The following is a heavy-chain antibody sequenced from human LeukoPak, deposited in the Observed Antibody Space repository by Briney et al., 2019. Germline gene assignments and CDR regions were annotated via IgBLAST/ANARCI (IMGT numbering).Heavy chain of an antibody. V-gene: IGHV3-73*01. CDR2: IKRKADSSAT. CDR1: GFIFSGSA. Sequence: GGSLKLSCAASGFIFSGSAIHWVRQASGKGLEWVGRIKRKADSSATAYAASVTGRFTISREDSKNTAYLQMNSLKTEDTAVYYCTQYYYDSSGYPHPGYWGQGTLVTVSS. D-gene: IGHD3-22*01. J-gene: IGHJ4*02. CDR3: TQYYYDSSGYPHPGY.